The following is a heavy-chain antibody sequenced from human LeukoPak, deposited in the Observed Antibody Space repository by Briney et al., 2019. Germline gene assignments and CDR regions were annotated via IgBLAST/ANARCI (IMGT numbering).Heavy chain of an antibody. CDR2: IYTSGST. V-gene: IGHV4-4*09. CDR3: ARHQTYPEEDWLLLNY. Sequence: PSETLSLTCTVSGGSISSYYWSWIWQPPGKGLEWIGYIYTSGSTNYNPSLKSRVTISVDTSKNQFSLKLSSVTAADTAVYYCARHQTYPEEDWLLLNYWGQGTLVTVSS. CDR1: GGSISSYY. J-gene: IGHJ4*02. D-gene: IGHD3-9*01.